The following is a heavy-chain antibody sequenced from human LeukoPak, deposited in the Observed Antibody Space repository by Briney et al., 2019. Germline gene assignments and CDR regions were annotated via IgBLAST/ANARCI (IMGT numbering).Heavy chain of an antibody. CDR3: ARQGDSSWLNKFDY. D-gene: IGHD6-13*01. V-gene: IGHV5-51*01. CDR1: GYSFTSYW. J-gene: IGHJ4*02. Sequence: GGSLKISCKGSGYSFTSYWIGWVRQMPGKGLEWMGIIYPGDSDTKYSPSFQGQVTISADKSISTAYLQWSSLKASDTAMYFCARQGDSSWLNKFDYWGQGTLVTVSS. CDR2: IYPGDSDT.